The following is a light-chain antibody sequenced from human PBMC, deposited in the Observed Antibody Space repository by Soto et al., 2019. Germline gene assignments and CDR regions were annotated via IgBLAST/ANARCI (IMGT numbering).Light chain of an antibody. J-gene: IGKJ2*01. V-gene: IGKV1-39*01. CDR1: ESISSY. Sequence: DIQMTQSPSSLSASVGDRVTITCRASESISSYLNWYQQRPGKAPKVLIYAASSLQSGVPSRFSGSGSGTDFTLTISNLQPEDLATYFCQQTYSNSLYTFGQGTTLDIK. CDR2: AAS. CDR3: QQTYSNSLYT.